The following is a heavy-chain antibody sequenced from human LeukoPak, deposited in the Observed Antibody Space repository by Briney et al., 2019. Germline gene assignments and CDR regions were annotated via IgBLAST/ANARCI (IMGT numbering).Heavy chain of an antibody. CDR2: ISASGGST. D-gene: IGHD6-13*01. CDR1: GFIFSTYA. V-gene: IGHV3-23*01. Sequence: PGGSLRLSCAASGFIFSTYAMSWVRQAPWKGLEWVSDISASGGSTYYADSVKGRFTVSRDNSKNTLYLQMSSLRADDTAVYYCAKGPRQQLVTRFDNWGQGTLLTVSS. CDR3: AKGPRQQLVTRFDN. J-gene: IGHJ4*02.